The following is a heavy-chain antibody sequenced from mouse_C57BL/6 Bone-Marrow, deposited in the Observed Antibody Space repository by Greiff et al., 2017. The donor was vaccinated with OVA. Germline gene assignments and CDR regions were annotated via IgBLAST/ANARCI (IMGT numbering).Heavy chain of an antibody. CDR1: GFTFSDYY. J-gene: IGHJ4*01. Sequence: EVKLMESEGGLVQPGSSMKLSCTASGFTFSDYYMAWVRQVPEKGLEWVANINYDGSSTYYLDSLKSRFIISRDNAKNILYLQMSSLKSEDTATYYCARGPVVEDYYAMDYWGQGTSVTVSS. V-gene: IGHV5-16*01. CDR2: INYDGSST. D-gene: IGHD1-1*01. CDR3: ARGPVVEDYYAMDY.